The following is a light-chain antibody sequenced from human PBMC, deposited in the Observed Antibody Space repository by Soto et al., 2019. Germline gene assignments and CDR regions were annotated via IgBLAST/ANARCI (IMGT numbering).Light chain of an antibody. CDR1: HRISSG. J-gene: IGKJ2*01. CDR2: DAS. V-gene: IGKV1-5*01. Sequence: DIQMTQSPSTLSASVGDRVTITCRASHRISSGLAWYQQKPGKAPKLLIYDASSLESGVPSRFSGSGSGTDFTLTISSLQPDDFAAYYCQQYNCYPYTFGQGTKLEIK. CDR3: QQYNCYPYT.